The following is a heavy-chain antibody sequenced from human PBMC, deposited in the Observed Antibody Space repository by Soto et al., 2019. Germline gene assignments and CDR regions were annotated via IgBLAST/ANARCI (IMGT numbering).Heavy chain of an antibody. J-gene: IGHJ4*02. CDR3: ARHWDYNFDS. D-gene: IGHD4-4*01. CDR1: GGSLGSYY. V-gene: IGHV4-59*08. Sequence: SETLSLTCTFSGGSLGSYYWEWIRQPPGKGLEWIGYIDYSGSTNYNPSLKSRVTMSVDTSKNQFSLKLSSVTAADTAVYYCARHWDYNFDSWGQGTLVTVSS. CDR2: IDYSGST.